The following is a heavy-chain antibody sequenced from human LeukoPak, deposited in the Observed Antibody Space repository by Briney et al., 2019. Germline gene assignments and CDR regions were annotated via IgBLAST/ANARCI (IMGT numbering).Heavy chain of an antibody. D-gene: IGHD6-19*01. Sequence: AETLSLTCTVSGGSISSYYWSWVRQPPGKGLEWIGYIYYSGSTNYNPSLKGRVTISVDTSKNQFSLKLSSVTAADTAVYFCARDGVRVTYTSGWYYFDYWGQGTLVTVSS. CDR1: GGSISSYY. J-gene: IGHJ4*02. CDR2: IYYSGST. V-gene: IGHV4-59*01. CDR3: ARDGVRVTYTSGWYYFDY.